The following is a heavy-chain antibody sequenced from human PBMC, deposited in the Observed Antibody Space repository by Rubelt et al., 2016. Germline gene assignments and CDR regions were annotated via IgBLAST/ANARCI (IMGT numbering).Heavy chain of an antibody. V-gene: IGHV4-34*01. D-gene: IGHD6-19*01. J-gene: IGHJ3*02. Sequence: QVQLKQWGAGLLKPSETLSVTCAVYGGSFSGYYWTWIRQPPGKGLEWIGEIHPSGSTSHNPSLNSRVTISVDTSKNQFSLRLNSVTAADTAVYYCARGEVAVNAFAIWGQGTMVTVSS. CDR2: IHPSGST. CDR3: ARGEVAVNAFAI. CDR1: GGSFSGYY.